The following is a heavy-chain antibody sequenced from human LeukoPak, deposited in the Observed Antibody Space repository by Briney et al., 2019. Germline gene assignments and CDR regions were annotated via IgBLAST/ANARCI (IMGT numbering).Heavy chain of an antibody. CDR2: INSDGSRT. Sequence: PGGSLRLSCAASGFTFSSYWMHWVRQAPGKGLVWVSRINSDGSRTSYADSVKGRFTTSRDNAKNTLYLQMNSLRAEDTAVYYCARAPTAVYDSSGYYGYWGQGTLVTVSS. V-gene: IGHV3-74*01. CDR3: ARAPTAVYDSSGYYGY. CDR1: GFTFSSYW. J-gene: IGHJ4*02. D-gene: IGHD3-22*01.